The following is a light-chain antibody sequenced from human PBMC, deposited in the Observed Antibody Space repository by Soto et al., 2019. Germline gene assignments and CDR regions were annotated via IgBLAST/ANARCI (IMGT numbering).Light chain of an antibody. CDR1: SSDVGAYKY. CDR2: DVS. Sequence: QSALTQPASVSGSPGQSITMSCTGTSSDVGAYKYVCWYQQHPGKAPKLMICDVSDRPSGVSNRFSGSKSGNTASLTISGLQAEDEADYFCSSYAPISTLIFGGGTKLTVL. J-gene: IGLJ2*01. CDR3: SSYAPISTLI. V-gene: IGLV2-14*01.